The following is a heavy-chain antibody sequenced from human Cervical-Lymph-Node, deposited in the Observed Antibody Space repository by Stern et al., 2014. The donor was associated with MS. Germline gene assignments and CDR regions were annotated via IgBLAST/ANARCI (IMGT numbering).Heavy chain of an antibody. J-gene: IGHJ6*02. V-gene: IGHV3-74*03. Sequence: EVQLVESGGGFVQPGASLRLSCAASGFTFSGFWIHWVRQAPGKGLVWVCCINTDGRRTTYADSVTGRLTISRDNAKNTLSLQMSSLRGEDTAVYYCARYPETEIASVVYNGLDVWGQGTMVTVSS. CDR2: INTDGRRT. CDR3: ARYPETEIASVVYNGLDV. CDR1: GFTFSGFW. D-gene: IGHD5/OR15-5a*01.